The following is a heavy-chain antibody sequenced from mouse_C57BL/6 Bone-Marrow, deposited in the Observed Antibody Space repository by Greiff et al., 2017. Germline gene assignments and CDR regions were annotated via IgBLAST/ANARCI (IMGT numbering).Heavy chain of an antibody. J-gene: IGHJ2*01. V-gene: IGHV1-64*01. D-gene: IGHD3-3*01. CDR3: ARWGGLYYFDY. CDR2: IHPNSGST. Sequence: QVQLQQPGAELVKPGASVKLSCKASGYTFTSYWMHWVKQRPGQGLEWIGMIHPNSGSTNYNEKFKSKATLTVDKSSSTAYMQLSSLTSEYSAVYYCARWGGLYYFDYWGQGTTLTVSS. CDR1: GYTFTSYW.